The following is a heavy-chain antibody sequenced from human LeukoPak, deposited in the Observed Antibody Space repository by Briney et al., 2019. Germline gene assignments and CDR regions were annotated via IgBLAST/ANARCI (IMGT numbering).Heavy chain of an antibody. CDR2: ISYSGST. Sequence: SETLSLTCTVSGGSISSYYWSWIRQPPGKGLEWIGYISYSGSTKYNPSLKSRVTISVDTSKNQFSLKLSSVTAADTAVYYCASHKGFWGQGTLVTVSS. CDR3: ASHKGF. J-gene: IGHJ4*02. CDR1: GGSISSYY. V-gene: IGHV4-59*01.